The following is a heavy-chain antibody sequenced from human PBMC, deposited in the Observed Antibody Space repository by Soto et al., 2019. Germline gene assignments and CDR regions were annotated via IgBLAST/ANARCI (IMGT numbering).Heavy chain of an antibody. Sequence: SETLSLTXTVSGGSVSTYYWSWIRQPPGGTLEWIGYIYASGATTYNPSLESRVTMSVDMPNNEFSLELTSLTAADTAVYYCARSHSFDGSIYHYYFDFWGQGTLVTVSS. CDR3: ARSHSFDGSIYHYYFDF. J-gene: IGHJ4*02. CDR1: GGSVSTYY. V-gene: IGHV4-59*02. D-gene: IGHD3-10*01. CDR2: IYASGAT.